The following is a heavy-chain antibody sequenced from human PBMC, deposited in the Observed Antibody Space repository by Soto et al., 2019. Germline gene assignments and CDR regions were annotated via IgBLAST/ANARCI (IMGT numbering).Heavy chain of an antibody. CDR1: GFTFSDYY. J-gene: IGHJ6*02. CDR3: AREYYYGSGTGYYYYYGMDV. V-gene: IGHV3-11*01. D-gene: IGHD3-10*01. Sequence: QVQLVESGGGLVKPGGSLRLSCAASGFTFSDYYMSWIRQAPGKGLEWVSYISSSGSTIYYADSVKGRFTISRDNAKNSLYLQMNSLRAEDTAVYYCAREYYYGSGTGYYYYYGMDVWGQGTTVTVSS. CDR2: ISSSGSTI.